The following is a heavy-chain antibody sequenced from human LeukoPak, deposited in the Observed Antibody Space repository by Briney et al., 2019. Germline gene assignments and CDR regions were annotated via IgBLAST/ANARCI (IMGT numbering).Heavy chain of an antibody. CDR3: ARAWATYYDSSGYWDAFDI. D-gene: IGHD3-22*01. J-gene: IGHJ3*02. CDR1: EFTFSNYW. Sequence: PGGSLRLSCAASEFTFSNYWMSWVRQAPGKGLEWVAKIKQDGSEKYYVDSVKGRFTISRDNAKNSLYLQMNSLRAEDTAVYYCARAWATYYDSSGYWDAFDIWGQGTMVTVSS. V-gene: IGHV3-7*01. CDR2: IKQDGSEK.